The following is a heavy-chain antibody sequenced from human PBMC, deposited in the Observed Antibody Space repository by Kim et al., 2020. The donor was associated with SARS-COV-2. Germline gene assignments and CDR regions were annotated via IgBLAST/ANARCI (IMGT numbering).Heavy chain of an antibody. D-gene: IGHD3-22*01. V-gene: IGHV3-21*01. CDR3: ARDHGEDYYDPSGAFDI. Sequence: VKGRFTIFRDNAKNSLYLQMNSLRAEDTAVYYCARDHGEDYYDPSGAFDIWGQGTMVTVSS. J-gene: IGHJ3*02.